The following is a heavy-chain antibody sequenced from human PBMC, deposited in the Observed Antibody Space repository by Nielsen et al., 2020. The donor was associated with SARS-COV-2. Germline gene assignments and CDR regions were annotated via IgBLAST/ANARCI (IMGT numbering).Heavy chain of an antibody. V-gene: IGHV1-18*01. J-gene: IGHJ6*02. CDR3: AREHYADSAGSYMYGMDV. Sequence: ASVKVSCKASGYTFTSYGISWVRQAPGQGLEWMGWISAYNGNTNYAQKLQGRVTITADKSTSTAYMELSRLRSEDTAVYYCAREHYADSAGSYMYGMDVWGQGTTVTVSS. CDR1: GYTFTSYG. CDR2: ISAYNGNT. D-gene: IGHD4-17*01.